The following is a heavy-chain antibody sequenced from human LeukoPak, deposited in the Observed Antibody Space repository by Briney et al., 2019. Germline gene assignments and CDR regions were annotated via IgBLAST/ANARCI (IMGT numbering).Heavy chain of an antibody. J-gene: IGHJ5*02. Sequence: GGSLRLSCAASGFTFSSYWMSWVRQAPGKGLEWVANIKQDGSEKYYVDSVKGRFTISRDNAKNSLYLQMNSLRAEDTAVYYCARDRLWFGELPSNRFDPWGQGTLVTVSS. V-gene: IGHV3-7*03. D-gene: IGHD3-10*01. CDR3: ARDRLWFGELPSNRFDP. CDR1: GFTFSSYW. CDR2: IKQDGSEK.